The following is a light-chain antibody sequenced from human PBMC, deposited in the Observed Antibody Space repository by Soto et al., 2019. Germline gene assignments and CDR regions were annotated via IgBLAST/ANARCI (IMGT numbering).Light chain of an antibody. CDR3: QQYGSPPYT. V-gene: IGKV3-20*01. CDR1: QSVRINY. CDR2: GAS. Sequence: EMLLTQSPGTLSLSPGERATLSCRASQSVRINYLAWYQQKPGQAPRLLIHGASGRATGIPDRFSGSGSGTDFTLTISSLEPEDFAVYYCQQYGSPPYTFGQGTKLEI. J-gene: IGKJ2*01.